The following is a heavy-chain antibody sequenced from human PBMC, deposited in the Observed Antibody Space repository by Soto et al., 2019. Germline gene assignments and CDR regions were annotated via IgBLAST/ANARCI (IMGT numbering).Heavy chain of an antibody. D-gene: IGHD5-18*01. J-gene: IGHJ5*02. CDR1: GYTFTSHD. CDR3: VREDTSMVTRFDP. V-gene: IGHV1-8*01. Sequence: VASVKVSCKASGYTFTSHDINWVRQATGQGLEWMGWMNPNSGNTGYAQKFQGRVTMTRNTSISTAYMELSSLRSEDTAVYYCVREDTSMVTRFDPWGQGTLVTVSS. CDR2: MNPNSGNT.